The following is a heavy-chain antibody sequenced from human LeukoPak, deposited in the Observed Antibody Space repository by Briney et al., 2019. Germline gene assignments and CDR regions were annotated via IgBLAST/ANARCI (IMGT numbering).Heavy chain of an antibody. J-gene: IGHJ4*02. CDR3: AREKAGIAVAGTGEGFDY. D-gene: IGHD6-19*01. Sequence: GGSLRLSCAASGFTVSNNYMSWVRQAPGKGLEWVSLIYSDGSTYYADSVKGRFTISRDNSKKTLYLQMNSLRAEDTAVYYYAREKAGIAVAGTGEGFDYWGQGTLVTVSS. CDR1: GFTVSNNY. CDR2: IYSDGST. V-gene: IGHV3-66*01.